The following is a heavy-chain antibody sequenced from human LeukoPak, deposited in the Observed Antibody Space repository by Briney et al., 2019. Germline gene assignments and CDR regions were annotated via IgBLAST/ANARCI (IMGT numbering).Heavy chain of an antibody. CDR1: GFTFSSYA. CDR2: ISGSGGST. Sequence: GGSLRLSCAASGFTFSSYAMSWVRQAPGKGLEWVSAISGSGGSTYYADSVKGRFTISRDNSKNTLYLQMNSLRAEDTAVYYCARSIGRYQLLPFDYWGQGTLVTVSS. D-gene: IGHD2-2*01. V-gene: IGHV3-23*01. CDR3: ARSIGRYQLLPFDY. J-gene: IGHJ4*02.